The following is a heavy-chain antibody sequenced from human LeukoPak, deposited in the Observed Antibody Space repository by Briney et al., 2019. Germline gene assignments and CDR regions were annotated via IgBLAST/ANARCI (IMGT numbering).Heavy chain of an antibody. V-gene: IGHV3-66*02. J-gene: IGHJ4*02. CDR1: GFTVSSNY. CDR2: IYSGGST. Sequence: GGSLRLSCAASGFTVSSNYMSWVRPAPGKGLEWVSVIYSGGSTYYADSVKGRFTISRDNSKNTLYLQMNSLRAEDTAVYYCAHYSGSYPPNYWGQGTLVTVSS. CDR3: AHYSGSYPPNY. D-gene: IGHD1-26*01.